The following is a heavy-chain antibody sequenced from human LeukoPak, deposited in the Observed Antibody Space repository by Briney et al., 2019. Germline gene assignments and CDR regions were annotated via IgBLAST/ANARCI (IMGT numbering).Heavy chain of an antibody. CDR3: ARGHYDSSGSRYYYYYMDV. V-gene: IGHV1-2*02. CDR1: GYTFTGYY. CDR2: INPNSGGT. Sequence: ASVKVSCKASGYTFTGYYMHWVRQAPGQGLEWMGWINPNSGGTNYAQKFQGRVTMTRDTAISTAYMELSRLRSDDTAVYYCARGHYDSSGSRYYYYYMDVWGKGTTVTVSS. J-gene: IGHJ6*03. D-gene: IGHD3-22*01.